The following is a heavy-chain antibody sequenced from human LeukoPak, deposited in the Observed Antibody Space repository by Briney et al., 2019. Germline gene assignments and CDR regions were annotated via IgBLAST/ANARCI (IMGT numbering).Heavy chain of an antibody. D-gene: IGHD2-2*01. J-gene: IGHJ5*01. CDR2: IYTSGST. CDR3: ARDKMYQLPHNWFDP. V-gene: IGHV4-4*07. Sequence: SETLSLTCIVSGGSISNYYWSWLRQPAGKGLEWLGRIYTSGSTDYNPSLKTRVTMSLDTSKNQFSLKMSSVTAADTAVYYCARDKMYQLPHNWFDPWGQGTLVTVSS. CDR1: GGSISNYY.